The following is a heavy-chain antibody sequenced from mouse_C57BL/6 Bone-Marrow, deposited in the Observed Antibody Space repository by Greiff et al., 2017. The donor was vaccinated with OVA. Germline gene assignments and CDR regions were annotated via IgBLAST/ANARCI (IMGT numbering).Heavy chain of an antibody. CDR2: IYPSDSET. Sequence: QVQLQQPGAELVRPGSSVKLSCKASGYTFTSYWMDWVKQRPGQGLEWIGNIYPSDSETHYNQKFKDKATLTVDKSSSTAYMQLSSLTSEDSAVYYCARGYSNYDWYFDVWGTGTTVTVSS. D-gene: IGHD2-5*01. CDR3: ARGYSNYDWYFDV. J-gene: IGHJ1*03. V-gene: IGHV1-61*01. CDR1: GYTFTSYW.